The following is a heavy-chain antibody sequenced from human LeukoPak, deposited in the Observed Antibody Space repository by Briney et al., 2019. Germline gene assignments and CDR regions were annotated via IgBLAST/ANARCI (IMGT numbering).Heavy chain of an antibody. D-gene: IGHD1-26*01. CDR3: ARRAGSGSSGFDY. V-gene: IGHV3-23*01. CDR1: GFTFSSYG. Sequence: PGGTLRLSCAASGFTFSSYGMSWVRQAPGKGLEWVSAISGSGGSTYYADSVKGRFTISRDNSKNTLYLQMNSLRAEDTAVYYCARRAGSGSSGFDYWGQGTLVTVSS. J-gene: IGHJ4*02. CDR2: ISGSGGST.